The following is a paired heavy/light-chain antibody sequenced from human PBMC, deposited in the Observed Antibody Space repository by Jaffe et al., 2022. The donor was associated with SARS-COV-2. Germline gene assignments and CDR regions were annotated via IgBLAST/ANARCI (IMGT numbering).Light chain of an antibody. CDR2: LGS. CDR1: QSLLHSNGYNY. V-gene: IGKV2-28*01. CDR3: MQALQTPPHPFT. Sequence: DIVMTQSPLSLPVTPGEPASISCRSSQSLLHSNGYNYLDWYLQKPGQSPQLLIYLGSNRASGVPDRFSGSGSGTDFTLKISRVEAEDVGVYYCMQALQTPPHPFTFGPGTKVDIK. J-gene: IGKJ3*01.
Heavy chain of an antibody. J-gene: IGHJ6*02. CDR3: GGGIVATPPRYYYYYGMDV. D-gene: IGHD5-12*01. CDR2: ISSSGSTI. CDR1: GFTFSDYY. V-gene: IGHV3-11*01. Sequence: QVQLVESGGGLVKPGGSLRLSCAASGFTFSDYYMSWIRQAPGKGLEWVSYISSSGSTIYYADSVKGRFTISRDNAKNSLYLQMNSLRAEDTAVYYCGGGIVATPPRYYYYYGMDVWGQGTTVTVSS.